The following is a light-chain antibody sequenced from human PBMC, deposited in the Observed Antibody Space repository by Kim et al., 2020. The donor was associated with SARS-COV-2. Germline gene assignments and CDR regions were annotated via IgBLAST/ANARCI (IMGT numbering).Light chain of an antibody. Sequence: TLTCTLSSGYSNYKVDWYQQRPGKGPRFVMRVGTGGIVGSKGDGIPDRFSVLGSGLNRYLTIKNIQEEDESDYHCGADHGSGSNVVFGGGTQLTVL. CDR1: SGYSNYK. CDR3: GADHGSGSNVV. J-gene: IGLJ2*01. CDR2: VGTGGIVG. V-gene: IGLV9-49*01.